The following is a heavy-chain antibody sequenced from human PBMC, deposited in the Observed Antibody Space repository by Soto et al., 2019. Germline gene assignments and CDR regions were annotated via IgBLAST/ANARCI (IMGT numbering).Heavy chain of an antibody. CDR1: GFTFSGYA. J-gene: IGHJ4*02. CDR3: ARDSSSWSNFDY. Sequence: EVQLLESGGGLVQPGESLRLSCAASGFTFSGYAMNWVRQAPGKGLEWVSVITGTGGKTYYADSVKGRLTISRDNSKNTLYLQMNSLRAEDTAVYYCARDSSSWSNFDYWGQGTLVTVSS. D-gene: IGHD6-13*01. CDR2: ITGTGGKT. V-gene: IGHV3-23*01.